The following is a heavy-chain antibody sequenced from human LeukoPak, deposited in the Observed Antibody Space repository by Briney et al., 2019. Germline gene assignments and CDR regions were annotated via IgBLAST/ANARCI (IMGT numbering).Heavy chain of an antibody. J-gene: IGHJ4*02. CDR1: GGSISNYY. CDR3: ARAVAGTFDY. CDR2: IYYIGST. V-gene: IGHV4-59*01. Sequence: SETLSLTCTVSGGSISNYYWSWIRQPPGKELEWIGYIYYIGSTNYNPSLKRRVTISVDTSKNQFSLKLSSVTAADTAVYYCARAVAGTFDYWGQGTLVTVSS. D-gene: IGHD6-19*01.